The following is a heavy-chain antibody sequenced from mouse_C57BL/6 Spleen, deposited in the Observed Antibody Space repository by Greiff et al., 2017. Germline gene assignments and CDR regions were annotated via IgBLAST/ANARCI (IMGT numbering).Heavy chain of an antibody. CDR3: ARNWDRYFDY. Sequence: QVQLQQSGAELVRPGTSVKMSCKASGYTFTNYWIGWAKQRPGHGLEWIGDIYPGGGYTNYNEKFKGKATLTADTSSNTAYLQLSSLTSEDTAVYYCARNWDRYFDYWGQGTTLTVSS. J-gene: IGHJ2*01. CDR1: GYTFTNYW. CDR2: IYPGGGYT. D-gene: IGHD4-1*01. V-gene: IGHV1-63*01.